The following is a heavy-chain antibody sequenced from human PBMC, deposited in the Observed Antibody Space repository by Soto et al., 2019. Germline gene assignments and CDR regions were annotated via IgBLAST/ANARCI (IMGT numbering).Heavy chain of an antibody. V-gene: IGHV3-33*01. CDR1: GFTFSSYG. CDR3: ARDNSSSWYGQTNWFDP. Sequence: QVQLVESGGGVVQPGRSLRLSCAASGFTFSSYGMHWVRQAPGKGLEWVAVIWYDGSNKYYADSVKGRFTISRDNSKNTLYLHMTSLRAEDTAVYYCARDNSSSWYGQTNWFDPWGQGTLVTVSS. J-gene: IGHJ5*02. D-gene: IGHD6-13*01. CDR2: IWYDGSNK.